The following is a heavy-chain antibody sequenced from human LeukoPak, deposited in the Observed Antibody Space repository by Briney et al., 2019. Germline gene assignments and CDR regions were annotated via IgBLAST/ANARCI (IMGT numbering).Heavy chain of an antibody. J-gene: IGHJ4*02. Sequence: GESLKISCKGSRYSFTNHWIGWVRQTPGKGLEWMGFIYPGDSDTRYSPSFQGQVTFSADKSITTAYLQWSSLKASDTAIYYCARTSGINYGNALYFDYWGQGTLVTVSS. CDR1: RYSFTNHW. CDR3: ARTSGINYGNALYFDY. D-gene: IGHD4-23*01. V-gene: IGHV5-51*01. CDR2: IYPGDSDT.